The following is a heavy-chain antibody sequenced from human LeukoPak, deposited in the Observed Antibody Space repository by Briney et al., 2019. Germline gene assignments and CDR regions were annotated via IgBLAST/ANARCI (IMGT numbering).Heavy chain of an antibody. CDR2: IKQDGSEK. CDR1: GFTFSSYW. J-gene: IGHJ4*02. CDR3: ARTYGGIVDGVDY. V-gene: IGHV3-7*01. D-gene: IGHD4-23*01. Sequence: PGGSLRLSCAASGFTFSSYWMSWVRQAPGKGLEWVANIKQDGSEKYYVDSVKGRFTISRDNAMNSLYLQMNSLRAEDTAVYYCARTYGGIVDGVDYCGQGTLVTVSS.